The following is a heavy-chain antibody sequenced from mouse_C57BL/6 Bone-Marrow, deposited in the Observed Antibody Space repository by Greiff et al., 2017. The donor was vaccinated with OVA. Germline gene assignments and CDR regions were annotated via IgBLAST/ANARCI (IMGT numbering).Heavy chain of an antibody. J-gene: IGHJ1*03. V-gene: IGHV1-53*01. CDR2: INPSNGGT. Sequence: QVHVKQPGTELVKPGASVKLSCKASGYTFTSYWMHWVKQRPGQGLEWIGNINPSNGGTTYNEKFKGKATLTVDKSSSTAYMQLSSLTSEDSAVYFCARKRLERTTYFDVWGTGTTVTVSA. CDR3: ARKRLERTTYFDV. CDR1: GYTFTSYW. D-gene: IGHD2-4*01.